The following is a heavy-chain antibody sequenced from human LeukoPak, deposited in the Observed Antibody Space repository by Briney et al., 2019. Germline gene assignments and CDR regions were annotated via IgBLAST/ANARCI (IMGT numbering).Heavy chain of an antibody. CDR3: ARDYYYGSGTSGMDV. Sequence: ASVKVSCKVSGYRVSESSMHWVRQAPGKGLEWMGGFDPDDRKTIYAQKFQGRVTMTRNTSISTAYMELSSLRSEDTAVYYCARDYYYGSGTSGMDVWGQGTTVTVSS. CDR2: FDPDDRKT. V-gene: IGHV1-24*01. D-gene: IGHD3-10*01. J-gene: IGHJ6*02. CDR1: GYRVSESS.